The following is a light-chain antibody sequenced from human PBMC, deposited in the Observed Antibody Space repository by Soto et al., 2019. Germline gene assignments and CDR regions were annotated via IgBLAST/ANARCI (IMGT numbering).Light chain of an antibody. Sequence: QSVLTQPPSASGTPGQRVTISCSGSSSNIGSNYVYWYQQLPGTAPKLLIYRNNQRPSGVPDRFSGSKSGTSASLAISGLRSEDEADYYCAAWDDSLSGYLFGPGTKVTV. CDR2: RNN. J-gene: IGLJ1*01. V-gene: IGLV1-47*01. CDR1: SSNIGSNY. CDR3: AAWDDSLSGYL.